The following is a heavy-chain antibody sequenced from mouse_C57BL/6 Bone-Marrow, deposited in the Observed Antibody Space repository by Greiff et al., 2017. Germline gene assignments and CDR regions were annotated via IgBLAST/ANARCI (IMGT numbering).Heavy chain of an antibody. CDR3: ARSDTTVVRYYYAMDY. CDR1: GYIFTSYW. Sequence: VQLQQSGAELAKPGASVKLSCKASGYIFTSYWMHWVKQRPGQGLEWIGYINPSSGYPKYNQKFKDKATLTADKSSSTAYMQLSSLTYEDSAVYYCARSDTTVVRYYYAMDYGGQGTSGTVSS. D-gene: IGHD1-1*01. J-gene: IGHJ4*01. CDR2: INPSSGYP. V-gene: IGHV1-7*01.